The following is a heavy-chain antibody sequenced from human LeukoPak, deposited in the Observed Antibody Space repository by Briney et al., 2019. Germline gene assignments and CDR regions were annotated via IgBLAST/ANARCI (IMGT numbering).Heavy chain of an antibody. D-gene: IGHD3-10*01. V-gene: IGHV4-30-2*01. CDR1: GGSISSGGYY. J-gene: IGHJ4*02. Sequence: SQTLSFICTVSGGSISSGGYYWSWIRQPPGKGLEWIGYIYHSGSTYYNPSLKSRVTISVDRSKNQFSLKLSSVTAADTAVYYCARVTMFRGVILDYWGQGTLVTVSS. CDR2: IYHSGST. CDR3: ARVTMFRGVILDY.